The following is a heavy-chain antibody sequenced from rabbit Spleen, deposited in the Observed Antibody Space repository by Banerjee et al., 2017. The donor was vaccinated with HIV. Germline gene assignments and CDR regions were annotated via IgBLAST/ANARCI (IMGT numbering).Heavy chain of an antibody. V-gene: IGHV1S45*01. J-gene: IGHJ6*01. CDR1: GFSFTYIDY. D-gene: IGHD8-1*01. CDR3: ARDSGTSFSSYGMDL. CDR2: VAAGVSLTS. Sequence: QEQLVESGGDLVKPGASLTLTCTASGFSFTYIDYLCWVRQPPGKGPEWIACVAAGVSLTSYYATWAKGRFTISKTSSTTVTLQMTSLTAADTATYFCARDSGTSFSSYGMDLWGQGTLVTVS.